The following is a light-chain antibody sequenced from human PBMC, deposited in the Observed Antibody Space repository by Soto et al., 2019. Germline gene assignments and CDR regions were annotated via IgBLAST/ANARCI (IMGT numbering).Light chain of an antibody. V-gene: IGKV1-6*01. CDR1: QGIRND. CDR3: LRDYNCPPS. Sequence: AIQMTQSPSSLSASVGDRVTITCRASQGIRNDLGWYQQKTGKAPQLLIYAASSLQSGVPSRFSGSVSGTDFPPTISSLQPEDFATYYCLRDYNCPPSFGQGTKGEIK. CDR2: AAS. J-gene: IGKJ1*01.